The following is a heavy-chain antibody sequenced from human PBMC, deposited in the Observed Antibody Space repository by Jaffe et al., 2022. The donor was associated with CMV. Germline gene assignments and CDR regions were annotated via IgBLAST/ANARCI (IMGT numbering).Heavy chain of an antibody. CDR2: INPLSDTT. J-gene: IGHJ6*02. CDR1: GYTFTTYY. D-gene: IGHD2-2*01. CDR3: ARVGGNLEKPAAHDHYNGMDV. Sequence: QVQLVQSGAEVKKPGASVKLSCKASGYTFTTYYIHWVRQAPGQGLEWMAIINPLSDTTIYAQTFQGRVTLTRDTSTSTVYMELSSLRSEDTAVYYCARVGGNLEKPAAHDHYNGMDVWGQGTTVTVSS. V-gene: IGHV1-46*01.